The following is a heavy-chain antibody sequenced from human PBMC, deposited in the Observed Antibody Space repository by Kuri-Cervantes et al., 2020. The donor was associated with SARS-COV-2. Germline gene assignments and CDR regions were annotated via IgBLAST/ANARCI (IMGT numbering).Heavy chain of an antibody. V-gene: IGHV4-59*01. D-gene: IGHD1-26*01. CDR2: TYNSGST. J-gene: IGHJ2*01. CDR3: ARVSGSGSNWAWYFDL. Sequence: GSLRSSCHVPGGLISSYYWSWIRQPPGKGLEWIVYTYNSGSTNYNPSLKSRVTISVGTSKNQFSLKLSSVTAADTAVYHCARVSGSGSNWAWYFDLWGRGTLVTVSS. CDR1: GGLISSYY.